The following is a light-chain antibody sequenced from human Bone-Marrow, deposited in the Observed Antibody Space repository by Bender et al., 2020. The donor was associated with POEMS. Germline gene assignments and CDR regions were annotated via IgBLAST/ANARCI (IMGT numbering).Light chain of an antibody. J-gene: IGLJ1*01. Sequence: QSVLTQPSSVSGTPGQRVTISCSGSSSNIGTNTVIWCQQLPGTAPKLLIYSNDQRPSGVPDRFSGSKSGTSASLAISGLQSEDEADYYCTTWDDSLNGYVFGTGTKVTVL. V-gene: IGLV1-44*01. CDR2: SND. CDR1: SSNIGTNT. CDR3: TTWDDSLNGYV.